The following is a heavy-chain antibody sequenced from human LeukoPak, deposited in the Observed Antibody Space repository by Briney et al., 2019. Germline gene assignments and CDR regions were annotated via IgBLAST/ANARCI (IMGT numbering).Heavy chain of an antibody. J-gene: IGHJ4*02. CDR1: GFTFSSYA. D-gene: IGHD2-2*01. CDR3: AKDTRYCSSTSCYSSFDY. V-gene: IGHV3-23*01. CDR2: ISGSGGST. Sequence: GGSLRLSCAAYGFTFSSYASSWVRQPPGKGLEWVSAISGSGGSTYYAYSVKGRFTISRANSKTTLYLQMNSLRAEDTAVYYCAKDTRYCSSTSCYSSFDYWGQGTLVTVSS.